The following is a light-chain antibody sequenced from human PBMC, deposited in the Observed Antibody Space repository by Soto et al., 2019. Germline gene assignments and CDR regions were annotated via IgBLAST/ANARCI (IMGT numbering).Light chain of an antibody. CDR3: CSYTSSTSYV. CDR2: DVT. J-gene: IGLJ1*01. V-gene: IGLV2-14*01. Sequence: QSVLTQPASVSGSPGQSITISCTGTSGDVGGYNFVTWYQQYPGKAPKLVIHDVTRRPSGVSNRFSGSKSGTTASLTIPGLQAEDEADYYCCSYTSSTSYVFGTGTKVTVL. CDR1: SGDVGGYNF.